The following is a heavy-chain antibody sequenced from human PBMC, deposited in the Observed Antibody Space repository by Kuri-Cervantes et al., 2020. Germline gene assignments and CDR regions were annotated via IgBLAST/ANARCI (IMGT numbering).Heavy chain of an antibody. Sequence: SETLSLTCTVSGGSVSSGSYYWSWIRQPPGKGLEWIGYIYYSGSTNYNPSLKSRVTISVDTSKNQFSPKLSSVTAADTAVYYCAKDTTSSRSLAYCGGDCWGGCDYWGQGTLVTVSS. CDR3: AKDTTSSRSLAYCGGDCWGGCDY. J-gene: IGHJ4*02. V-gene: IGHV4-61*01. D-gene: IGHD2-21*02. CDR1: GGSVSSGSYY. CDR2: IYYSGST.